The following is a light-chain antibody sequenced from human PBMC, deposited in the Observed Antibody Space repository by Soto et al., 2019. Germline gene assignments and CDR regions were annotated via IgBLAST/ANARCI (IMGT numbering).Light chain of an antibody. J-gene: IGKJ4*01. Sequence: DIVMTQSPDSLAVSLGERATINCKSSQSVLYSSNNKNFLAWYQQKPGQPPKLLIYWASTRESGVPDRFSGSGSGTDFTLTISSLQLEDVAVYYCQQYYNSPVTFGGGTKVEIK. CDR2: WAS. V-gene: IGKV4-1*01. CDR3: QQYYNSPVT. CDR1: QSVLYSSNNKNF.